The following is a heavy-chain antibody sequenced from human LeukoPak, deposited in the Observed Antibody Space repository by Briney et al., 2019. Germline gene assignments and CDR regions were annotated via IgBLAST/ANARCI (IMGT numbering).Heavy chain of an antibody. D-gene: IGHD6-19*01. CDR1: GFTFSSYE. CDR2: ISSSGSTI. Sequence: GGSLRLSCAASGFTFSSYEMNWVRQAPGKGLEWVSYISSSGSTIYYVDSVKGRFTISRDNAKNSLYLQMNSLRAEDTAVYYCARVTAVAPDNAFDIWGQGTMVTVSS. V-gene: IGHV3-48*03. J-gene: IGHJ3*02. CDR3: ARVTAVAPDNAFDI.